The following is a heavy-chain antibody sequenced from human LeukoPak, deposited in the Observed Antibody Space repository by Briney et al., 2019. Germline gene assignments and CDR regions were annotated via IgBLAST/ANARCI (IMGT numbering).Heavy chain of an antibody. J-gene: IGHJ4*02. CDR3: ARDLWSGSYNLNSDY. V-gene: IGHV1-2*02. CDR1: GYTFTGYY. Sequence: ASVKVSCKASGYTFTGYYMHWVRQAPGQGLEWMGWINPNSGGTNYAQKFQGRVTMTRDTSISTAYVELSRLRSDDTAVYYCARDLWSGSYNLNSDYWGQGTLVTVSS. D-gene: IGHD1-26*01. CDR2: INPNSGGT.